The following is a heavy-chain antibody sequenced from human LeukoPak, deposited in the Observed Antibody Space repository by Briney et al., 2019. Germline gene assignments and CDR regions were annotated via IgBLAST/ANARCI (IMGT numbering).Heavy chain of an antibody. J-gene: IGHJ4*02. CDR2: IYTSGST. Sequence: SETLSLTCTVSGGSISSGSYYWSCIRQPAGKGLECIGRIYTSGSTNYNPSLKSRVTISVDTSKNQFSLKLSSVTATDTAVYYCARPGEPSYDFWSGSPPHYFDYWGQGTLVTVSS. V-gene: IGHV4-61*02. CDR1: GGSISSGSYY. D-gene: IGHD3-3*01. CDR3: ARPGEPSYDFWSGSPPHYFDY.